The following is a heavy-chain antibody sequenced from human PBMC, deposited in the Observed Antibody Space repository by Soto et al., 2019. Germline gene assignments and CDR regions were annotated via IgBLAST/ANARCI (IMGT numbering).Heavy chain of an antibody. CDR2: IIPIFGTE. CDR3: ARDRIAGSKYYYGMDV. J-gene: IGHJ6*02. CDR1: GGTFSSYA. D-gene: IGHD6-13*01. Sequence: QVQLVQSGAEVKKPGSSVRVSCKASGGTFSSYAISWVRQAPGQGLEWMGGIIPIFGTENYAQQFQGRVTITADESTSTAYMERSSLRSEDTAVYYCARDRIAGSKYYYGMDVWGQGTTVTVSS. V-gene: IGHV1-69*01.